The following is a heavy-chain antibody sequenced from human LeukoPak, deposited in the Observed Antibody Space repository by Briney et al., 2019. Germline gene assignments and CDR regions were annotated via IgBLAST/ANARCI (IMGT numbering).Heavy chain of an antibody. D-gene: IGHD6-13*01. Sequence: GGSLRLSCAASGFTFSSYSMNWVRQAPGKGLEWVSSISSSSSYIYYADSVKGRFTISRDNAKNSLYLQMNSLRAEDTAVYYCTRERKSGIAAFDYWGQGTLVTVSS. J-gene: IGHJ4*02. V-gene: IGHV3-21*01. CDR3: TRERKSGIAAFDY. CDR1: GFTFSSYS. CDR2: ISSSSSYI.